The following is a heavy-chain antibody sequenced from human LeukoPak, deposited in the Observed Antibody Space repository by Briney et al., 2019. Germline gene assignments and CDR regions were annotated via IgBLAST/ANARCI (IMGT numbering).Heavy chain of an antibody. CDR3: ARGGYYDGSGYYYDY. D-gene: IGHD3-22*01. CDR2: IGTAGDT. CDR1: GFTFSSYD. J-gene: IGHJ4*02. V-gene: IGHV3-13*01. Sequence: GGSLRLSCAASGFTFSSYDMHWVRQATGKGLEWVSAIGTAGDTYYPGSVKGRFTISRENAKNSLYLQMNSLRAGDTAVYYCARGGYYDGSGYYYDYWGQGTLVTVSS.